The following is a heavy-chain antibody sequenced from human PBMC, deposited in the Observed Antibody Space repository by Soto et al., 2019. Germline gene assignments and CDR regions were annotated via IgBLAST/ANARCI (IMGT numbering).Heavy chain of an antibody. Sequence: TLSLTCAVSGGSISSGGYSWSWIRQPPGKGLEWIGYIYHSGSTYYNPSLKSRVTISVDRSKNQFSLKLSSVTAADTAVYYCARSKRTVTIFDYWGQGTLVTVSS. J-gene: IGHJ4*02. CDR2: IYHSGST. CDR3: ARSKRTVTIFDY. V-gene: IGHV4-30-2*01. CDR1: GGSISSGGYS. D-gene: IGHD4-17*01.